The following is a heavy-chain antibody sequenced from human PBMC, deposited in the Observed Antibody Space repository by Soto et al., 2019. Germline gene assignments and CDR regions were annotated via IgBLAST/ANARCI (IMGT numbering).Heavy chain of an antibody. CDR1: GFTFSSYD. CDR3: ARGVSSWYYHYYYGMDV. J-gene: IGHJ6*02. CDR2: IGTAGDT. D-gene: IGHD6-13*01. Sequence: GGSLRLSCAAYGFTFSSYDMHWVRQATGKGLEWVSAIGTAGDTYYPGSVKGRFTISRENAKNSLYLQMNGLRAGDTAVYYCARGVSSWYYHYYYGMDVWGQGTTVTVSS. V-gene: IGHV3-13*01.